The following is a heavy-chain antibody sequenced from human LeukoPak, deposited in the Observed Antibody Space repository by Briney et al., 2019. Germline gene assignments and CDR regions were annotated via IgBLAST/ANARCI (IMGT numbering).Heavy chain of an antibody. CDR3: ARDNPIQLWLGPYYYYMDA. V-gene: IGHV4-4*07. CDR2: IYTSGST. D-gene: IGHD5-18*01. J-gene: IGHJ6*03. Sequence: PSETLSLTCTVSGGSISSYYWSWIRQPAGKGLEWIGRIYTSGSTNYNPSLKSRVTMSVDTSKNQFSLKLSSVTAADTAVYYCARDNPIQLWLGPYYYYMDAWGKGTTVTVSS. CDR1: GGSISSYY.